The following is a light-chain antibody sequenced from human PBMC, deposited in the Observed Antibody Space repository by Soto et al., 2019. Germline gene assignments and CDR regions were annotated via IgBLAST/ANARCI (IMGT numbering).Light chain of an antibody. V-gene: IGKV2-30*01. CDR2: KVS. CDR3: MQGTHPYS. J-gene: IGKJ2*03. CDR1: QSLVYSDGNTY. Sequence: DVVMTQSPLSLPVTLGQPASISCRSSQSLVYSDGNTYLSWFQQRPGQSPRRLIYKVSNRDSVVPDRFSGSGSGTEFTLKISRLEAEDFGVYYCMQGTHPYSFGQGTKLEIK.